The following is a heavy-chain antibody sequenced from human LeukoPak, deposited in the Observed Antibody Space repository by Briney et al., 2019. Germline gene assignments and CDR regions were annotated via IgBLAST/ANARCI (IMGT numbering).Heavy chain of an antibody. J-gene: IGHJ5*02. Sequence: SETLSLTCTVSGGSISSYYWSWIRQPAGKGLEWIGRIYTSGSTNYNPSLKSRVTMSVDTSKNPFCLKLSSVTAADTAVYYCAREGPSSGWYAHWFDPWGQGTLVTVSS. CDR2: IYTSGST. CDR1: GGSISSYY. D-gene: IGHD6-19*01. CDR3: AREGPSSGWYAHWFDP. V-gene: IGHV4-4*07.